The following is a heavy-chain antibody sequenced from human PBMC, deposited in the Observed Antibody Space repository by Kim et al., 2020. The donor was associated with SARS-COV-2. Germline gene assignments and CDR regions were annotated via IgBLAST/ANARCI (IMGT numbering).Heavy chain of an antibody. Sequence: SETLSLTCTVSGGSISSSSYYWGWIRQPPGKGLEWIGSIYYIGSTYYNPSLKSRVTISVDTSKNQFSLKLSSVTAADTAVYYCATSTREQWQGFDDWGQGTLVTVSS. CDR3: ATSTREQWQGFDD. CDR1: GGSISSSSYY. CDR2: IYYIGST. D-gene: IGHD6-19*01. J-gene: IGHJ4*02. V-gene: IGHV4-39*01.